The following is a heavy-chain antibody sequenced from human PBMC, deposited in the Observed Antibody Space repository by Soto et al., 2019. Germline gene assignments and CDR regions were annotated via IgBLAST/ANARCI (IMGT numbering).Heavy chain of an antibody. CDR1: GFTFSSYA. D-gene: IGHD6-13*01. V-gene: IGHV3-23*01. Sequence: EVQLLESGGGLVQPGGSLRLSCAASGFTFSSYAMSWVRQAPGKGLEWVSAISGSGGSTYYADSVKGRFTISRDNSKNTRYLQMNGLRAEDTAVYYCAKDRSSGQRLVGFAFDIWGPGTKVTVSS. CDR2: ISGSGGST. CDR3: AKDRSSGQRLVGFAFDI. J-gene: IGHJ3*02.